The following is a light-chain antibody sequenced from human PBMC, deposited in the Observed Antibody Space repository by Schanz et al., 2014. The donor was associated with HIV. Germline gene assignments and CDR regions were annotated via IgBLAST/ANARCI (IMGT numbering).Light chain of an antibody. J-gene: IGLJ3*02. CDR1: SSNIGTNT. Sequence: QSVLTQPPSASGTPGQRVTISCSGSSSNIGTNTVNWYQQLPGTAPKLLIQADIQRPSGVPDRFSGSKSGTSASLAISGLRSEDEADYYCAAWDDSLNGWVFGGGTKLTVL. CDR2: ADI. CDR3: AAWDDSLNGWV. V-gene: IGLV1-44*01.